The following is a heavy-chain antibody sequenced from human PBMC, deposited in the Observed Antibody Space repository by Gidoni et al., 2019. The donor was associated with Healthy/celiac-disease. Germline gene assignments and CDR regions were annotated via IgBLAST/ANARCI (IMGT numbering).Heavy chain of an antibody. CDR1: GITFSSYT. Sequence: EVHLVESGGGLVKPGGSLRLSCAASGITFSSYTMNWVRQAPGKGLEWVSSITTSSAYMYYSDSVKGRFTVSRDNAKSSLYLQLNSLRAEDTAVYYCARDDRYYDYVWGSYRWARGMDVWGQGTTVTVSS. D-gene: IGHD3-16*02. V-gene: IGHV3-21*01. J-gene: IGHJ6*02. CDR3: ARDDRYYDYVWGSYRWARGMDV. CDR2: ITTSSAYM.